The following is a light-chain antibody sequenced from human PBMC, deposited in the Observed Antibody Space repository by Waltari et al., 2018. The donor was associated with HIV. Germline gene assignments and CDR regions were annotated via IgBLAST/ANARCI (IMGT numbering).Light chain of an antibody. CDR3: QQRSNWPPRHS. CDR2: GAS. Sequence: ENVLTQSPATLSLSPGERATLSCRASQNVSSYLAWYQQKPGQAPRLLIYGASNRATGIPARFSGSGSGTDFTLTINSLEPEDFAVYYCQQRSNWPPRHSFGQGTKLEIK. J-gene: IGKJ2*03. CDR1: QNVSSY. V-gene: IGKV3-11*01.